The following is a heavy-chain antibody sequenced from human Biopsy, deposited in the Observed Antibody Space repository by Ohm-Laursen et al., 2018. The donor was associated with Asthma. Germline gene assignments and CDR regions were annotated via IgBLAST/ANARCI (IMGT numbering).Heavy chain of an antibody. CDR2: INAGNGNT. D-gene: IGHD3-9*01. CDR1: GYTFINYA. J-gene: IGHJ3*02. Sequence: GASVKVSCKSSGYTFINYAIHWVRQAPGRRLEWMGWINAGNGNTKYSQKFQGRVTISRGTSASTAYMDLSSLRSEDTAVYYCARTYYDFLTGQVNDAFAMWGQGTMVTVSS. V-gene: IGHV1-3*01. CDR3: ARTYYDFLTGQVNDAFAM.